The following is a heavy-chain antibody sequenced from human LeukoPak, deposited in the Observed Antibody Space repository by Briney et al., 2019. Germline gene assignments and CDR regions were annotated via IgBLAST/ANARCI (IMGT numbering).Heavy chain of an antibody. CDR1: GFTFSNYE. V-gene: IGHV3-48*03. Sequence: PGGSLRLSCTASGFTFSNYEMNWVRQAPGKGLEWVSYISSSGSTIYYADSVKGRFTISSDNAKNSLYLQMNSLRAEDTAVYYCARDPRGYCSGGSCHKPYYFDYWGQGTLVTVSS. J-gene: IGHJ4*02. D-gene: IGHD2-15*01. CDR3: ARDPRGYCSGGSCHKPYYFDY. CDR2: ISSSGSTI.